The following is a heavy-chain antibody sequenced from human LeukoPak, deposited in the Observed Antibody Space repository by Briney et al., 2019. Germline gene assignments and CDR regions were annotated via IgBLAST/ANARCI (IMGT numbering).Heavy chain of an antibody. CDR1: GGSFSGYY. Sequence: SETLSLTCAVYGGSFSGYYWSWIRQPPGKGLEWIGEINHSGSTNYNPSLKSRVTISVDTSKNQFSLKLSSVTAADTAVYYCARDSSGWYDYFDYWGQGTLVTVSS. J-gene: IGHJ4*02. CDR3: ARDSSGWYDYFDY. CDR2: INHSGST. V-gene: IGHV4-34*01. D-gene: IGHD6-19*01.